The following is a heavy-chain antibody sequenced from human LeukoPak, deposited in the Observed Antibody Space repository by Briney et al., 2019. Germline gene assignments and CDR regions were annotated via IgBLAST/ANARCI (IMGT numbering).Heavy chain of an antibody. CDR3: ASGVDTAMVYLDY. CDR2: ISSSSSYI. V-gene: IGHV3-21*01. CDR1: GFTFSSCS. D-gene: IGHD5-18*01. Sequence: PGGSLRLSCAASGFTFSSCSMNWVRQAPGKGLEWVSSISSSSSYIYYADSVKGRFTISRDNAKNSLYLQMNSLRAEDTAVYYCASGVDTAMVYLDYWGQGTLVTVSS. J-gene: IGHJ4*02.